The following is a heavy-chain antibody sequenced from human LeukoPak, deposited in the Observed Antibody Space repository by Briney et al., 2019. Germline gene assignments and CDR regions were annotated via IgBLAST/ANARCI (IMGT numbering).Heavy chain of an antibody. Sequence: ASVKVSCKATGYTFTNYDINWVRQATGQGPEWMGWMNPKSGNTGYAQKCQGRVTMTRNTSISTAYMELSSLRSDDTAVYYCARDQDIVVVVAALRQREMGGFDPWGQGTLVTVSS. CDR3: ARDQDIVVVVAALRQREMGGFDP. V-gene: IGHV1-8*01. CDR1: GYTFTNYD. CDR2: MNPKSGNT. D-gene: IGHD2-15*01. J-gene: IGHJ5*02.